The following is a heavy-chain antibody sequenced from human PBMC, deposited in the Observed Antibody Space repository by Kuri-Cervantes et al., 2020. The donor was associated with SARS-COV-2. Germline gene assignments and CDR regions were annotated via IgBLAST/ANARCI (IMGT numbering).Heavy chain of an antibody. J-gene: IGHJ6*02. CDR1: GVSISTYF. CDR3: ARMWDNYYGMDV. V-gene: IGHV4-59*01. Sequence: ESLKISCAVSGVSISTYFWTWIRQPPGKGLEWIGYIYYSGSTNYNPSLKSRVTISVDTSKNQFSLKLSSVTAADTAVYYCARMWDNYYGMDVWGQGTTVTVSS. D-gene: IGHD1-26*01. CDR2: IYYSGST.